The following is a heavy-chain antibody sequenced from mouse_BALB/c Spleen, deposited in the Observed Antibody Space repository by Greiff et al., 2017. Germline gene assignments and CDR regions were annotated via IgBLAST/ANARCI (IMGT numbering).Heavy chain of an antibody. J-gene: IGHJ3*01. CDR1: GFSLTSYG. CDR3: ARVDYGSSYGFAY. D-gene: IGHD1-1*01. V-gene: IGHV2-9*02. CDR2: IWAGGST. Sequence: VKLMESGPGLVAPSQSLSITCTVSGFSLTSYGVHWVRQPPGKGLEWLGVIWAGGSTNYNSALMSRLSISKDNSKSQVFLKMNSLQTDDTAMYYCARVDYGSSYGFAYWGQGTLVTVSA.